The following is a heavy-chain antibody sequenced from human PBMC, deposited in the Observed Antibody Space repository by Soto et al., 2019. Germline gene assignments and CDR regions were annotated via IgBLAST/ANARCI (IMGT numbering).Heavy chain of an antibody. Sequence: GGSLRLSCTASGFTFGSYGRHWVRQAPGKGLEWVAVISYDGSNKYYADSVKGRFTISRDNSKNTLYLQMNSLRAEDTAVFYCAKNYYYYGSGSYSLDYWGQGTLVTVSS. CDR2: ISYDGSNK. V-gene: IGHV3-30*18. CDR3: AKNYYYYGSGSYSLDY. D-gene: IGHD3-10*01. J-gene: IGHJ4*02. CDR1: GFTFGSYG.